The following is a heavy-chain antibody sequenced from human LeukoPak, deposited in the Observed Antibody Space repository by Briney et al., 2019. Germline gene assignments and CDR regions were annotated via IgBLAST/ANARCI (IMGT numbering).Heavy chain of an antibody. D-gene: IGHD3-22*01. J-gene: IGHJ3*02. CDR3: ARGRNYYDSSRYYYEGDAFDI. V-gene: IGHV7-4-1*02. Sequence: ASVKVSCKASAYTFTSYAMNWVRQAPGQGLEWMGWINTNTGNPAYAQGFTGRFVFSLDTSVSTAFMQISRLEAEDTAVYYCARGRNYYDSSRYYYEGDAFDIWGQGTMVTVSS. CDR1: AYTFTSYA. CDR2: INTNTGNP.